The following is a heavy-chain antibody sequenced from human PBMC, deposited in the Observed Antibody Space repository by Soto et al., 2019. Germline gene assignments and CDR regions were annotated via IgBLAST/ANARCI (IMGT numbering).Heavy chain of an antibody. D-gene: IGHD3-3*01. J-gene: IGHJ6*02. V-gene: IGHV4-34*01. CDR1: GGSFSGYY. CDR2: INHSGST. CDR3: ARDRFYYGMDV. Sequence: SETLSLTSAVYGGSFSGYYWSWIRQPPGKGLEWIGEINHSGSTNYNPSLKSRVTISVDTSKNLFSLKLSSVTAADTAVYYCARDRFYYGMDVWGQGTTVTVSS.